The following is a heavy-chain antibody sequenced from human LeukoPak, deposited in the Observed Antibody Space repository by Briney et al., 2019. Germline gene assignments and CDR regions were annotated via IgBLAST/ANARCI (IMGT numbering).Heavy chain of an antibody. V-gene: IGHV3-74*01. D-gene: IGHD1-26*01. CDR3: AKDINSGSYYKFSNFDY. J-gene: IGHJ4*02. CDR1: GFTFSSYW. Sequence: PGGSLRLSCVASGFTFSSYWMHWVRQDPRKGLVWVSRISGDGRNINYADSVRGRFTISRDNAKNTLYLQMNSLRAEDTALYYCAKDINSGSYYKFSNFDYWGQGTLVTVSS. CDR2: ISGDGRNI.